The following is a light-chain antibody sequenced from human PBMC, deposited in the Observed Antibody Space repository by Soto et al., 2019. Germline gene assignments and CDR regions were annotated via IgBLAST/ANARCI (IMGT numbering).Light chain of an antibody. CDR2: DVS. J-gene: IGLJ1*01. CDR1: SSDVGSYNY. V-gene: IGLV2-14*03. CDR3: TSYTSSSTYV. Sequence: QSALTQPASVSRSPGQSITIFCTGTSSDVGSYNYVSWYQQHPGRAPKLMIYDVSSRPSGVSNRFSGSKSGSTASLTISGLQAEDEADYFCTSYTSSSTYVFGTGTKLTVL.